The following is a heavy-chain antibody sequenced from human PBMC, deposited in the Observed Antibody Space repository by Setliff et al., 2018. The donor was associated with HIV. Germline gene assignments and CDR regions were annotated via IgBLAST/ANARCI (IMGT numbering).Heavy chain of an antibody. Sequence: PSETLSLTCTVSGGSISSGGYYWSWIRQPAGKGLEWIGRIYTSGSTNYNPSLKSRVTISVDTSKNQFSLKLSSVTAADTAVYYCARDPPLITYGPDHPFDIWGQGTMVTVSS. CDR1: GGSISSGGYY. V-gene: IGHV4-61*02. D-gene: IGHD3-10*01. CDR2: IYTSGST. J-gene: IGHJ3*02. CDR3: ARDPPLITYGPDHPFDI.